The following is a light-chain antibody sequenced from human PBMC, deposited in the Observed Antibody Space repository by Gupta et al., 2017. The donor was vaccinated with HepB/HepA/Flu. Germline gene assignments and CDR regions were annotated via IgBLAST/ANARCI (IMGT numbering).Light chain of an antibody. CDR2: DAS. Sequence: DLQMTQSPSSLSASIGETVTITCQASHDIGDYLNWYQQKPGKAPKHLIFDASDLATGVPSRCAGSRAGTQFTLTINSLQPEDVATYYCQQFDNVPPCTFGGGTKVEI. CDR3: QQFDNVPPCT. CDR1: HDIGDY. V-gene: IGKV1-33*01. J-gene: IGKJ4*01.